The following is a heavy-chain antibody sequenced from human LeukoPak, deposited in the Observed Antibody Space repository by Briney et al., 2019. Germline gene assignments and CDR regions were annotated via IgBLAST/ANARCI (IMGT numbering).Heavy chain of an antibody. CDR2: INHRGST. Sequence: SETLSLTCAVYGGSFSGYYWSWIRQPPGKGLEWIGEINHRGSTNYNPSLKSRVTISVDTSKNQFSLKLSSVTAADTAVYYCARGNRGYSYGYRTPFDYWGQGTLVTVSS. V-gene: IGHV4-34*01. CDR1: GGSFSGYY. J-gene: IGHJ4*02. D-gene: IGHD5-18*01. CDR3: ARGNRGYSYGYRTPFDY.